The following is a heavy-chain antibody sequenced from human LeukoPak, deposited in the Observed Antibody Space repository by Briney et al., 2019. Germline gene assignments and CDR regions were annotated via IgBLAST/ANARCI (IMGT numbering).Heavy chain of an antibody. J-gene: IGHJ4*02. CDR3: ATDPNYYGSGSLDY. V-gene: IGHV1-24*01. Sequence: VASVKVSCKVSGYIITELSMHWMRQAPGKGLEWMGSFDPEDGETIYAQKFQGRVTMTEDTSTDTVYMELSSLRSEDTAVYYCATDPNYYGSGSLDYWGQGTLVTVSS. CDR2: FDPEDGET. CDR1: GYIITELS. D-gene: IGHD3-10*01.